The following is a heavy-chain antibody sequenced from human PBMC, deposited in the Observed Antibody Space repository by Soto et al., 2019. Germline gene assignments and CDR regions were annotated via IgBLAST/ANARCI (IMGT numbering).Heavy chain of an antibody. CDR1: GFTFSTYG. V-gene: IGHV3-33*01. CDR3: TRARYSSGWYYFDS. CDR2: IWSDGSSE. D-gene: IGHD6-19*01. Sequence: QVQLVESGGGMVQPGRSLRLSCAASGFTFSTYGMHWVRQAPGKGLEWVAVIWSDGSSEYCSDSVKGRFTISRDNSKNTLYLQISSLRAEDTAVYYCTRARYSSGWYYFDSWGQGTLVTVSS. J-gene: IGHJ4*02.